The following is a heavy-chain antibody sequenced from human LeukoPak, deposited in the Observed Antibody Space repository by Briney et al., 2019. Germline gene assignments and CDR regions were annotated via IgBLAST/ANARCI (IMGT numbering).Heavy chain of an antibody. CDR1: GGSISSYY. CDR3: AREGTVAGSPYYFDY. CDR2: IYYSGST. V-gene: IGHV4-59*05. J-gene: IGHJ4*02. Sequence: SETLSLTCTVSGGSISSYYWSWIRQPPGKGLEWIGSIYYSGSTYYNPSLKSRVTISVDTSKNQFSLKLSSVTAADTAVYYCAREGTVAGSPYYFDYWGQGTLVTVSS. D-gene: IGHD6-19*01.